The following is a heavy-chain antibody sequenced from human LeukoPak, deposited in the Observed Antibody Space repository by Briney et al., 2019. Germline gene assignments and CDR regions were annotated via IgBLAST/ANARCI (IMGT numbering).Heavy chain of an antibody. J-gene: IGHJ5*02. CDR1: GFTFSNYA. CDR2: ISSGSSHM. Sequence: PGGSLRLSCAASGFTFSNYAMSWARQAPGKGLEWVSSISSGSSHMYYAGSVKGRFTISRDNAKISLYLLMNSLRSEDTAVYYCMGEAPNFDPWGQGTLVTVSS. CDR3: MGEAPNFDP. V-gene: IGHV3-21*01.